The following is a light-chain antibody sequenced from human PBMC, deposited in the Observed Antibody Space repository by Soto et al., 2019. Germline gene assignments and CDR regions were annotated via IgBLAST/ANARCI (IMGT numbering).Light chain of an antibody. V-gene: IGLV1-47*01. J-gene: IGLJ2*01. CDR1: SSNIGSNY. Sequence: QSVLTQSPSASGTPGQRVTISCSGSSSNIGSNYVYWYQQIPGTAPKLLISRNNQRPSGVPDRSSGSKSGTSASLAISGLRSEDEAHYYCAAWDDSLSGVVFGGGTKLTVL. CDR3: AAWDDSLSGVV. CDR2: RNN.